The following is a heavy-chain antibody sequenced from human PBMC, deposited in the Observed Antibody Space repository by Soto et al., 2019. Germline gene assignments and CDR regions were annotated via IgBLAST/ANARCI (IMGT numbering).Heavy chain of an antibody. Sequence: PGGSLRLSCAASGFTFSDYYMSWIRQAPGKGLEWVSAISGSGGSTYYADSVKGRFTISRDNSKNTLYLQMNSLRAEDTAVYYCAKVDKQLPAPGAFDIWGQGTMVTV. CDR3: AKVDKQLPAPGAFDI. D-gene: IGHD6-6*01. V-gene: IGHV3-23*01. J-gene: IGHJ3*02. CDR1: GFTFSDYY. CDR2: ISGSGGST.